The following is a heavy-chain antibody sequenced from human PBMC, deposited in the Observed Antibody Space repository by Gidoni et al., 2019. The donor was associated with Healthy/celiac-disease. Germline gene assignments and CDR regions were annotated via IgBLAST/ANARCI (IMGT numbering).Heavy chain of an antibody. CDR1: GGTFSRYA. J-gene: IGHJ6*03. CDR3: ARGDYYGSGSRPFYYYYMDV. V-gene: IGHV1-69*01. Sequence: QVQLVQSGAEVKKPGSSVKVPCKASGGTFSRYAFSWVRKAPGQGLGWMGGIIPIFGTANYAQKFQGRVTITADESTSTAYMELSSLRSEDTAVYYCARGDYYGSGSRPFYYYYMDVWGKGTTVTVSS. CDR2: IIPIFGTA. D-gene: IGHD3-10*01.